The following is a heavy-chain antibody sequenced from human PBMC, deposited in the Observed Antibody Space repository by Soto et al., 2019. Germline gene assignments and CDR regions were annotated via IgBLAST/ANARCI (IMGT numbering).Heavy chain of an antibody. V-gene: IGHV4-34*01. CDR1: GGSFSNYY. CDR2: INHTGST. J-gene: IGHJ3*02. D-gene: IGHD5-12*01. Sequence: PSETLSLTCAIYGGSFSNYYWNWIRQPPGKGLEWMGKINHTGSTNYSPSPKSRVTISVDTSKNQFSLKLTSVTAADTAVYYCARHGDGYNWADAFDIWGQGTMVTVSS. CDR3: ARHGDGYNWADAFDI.